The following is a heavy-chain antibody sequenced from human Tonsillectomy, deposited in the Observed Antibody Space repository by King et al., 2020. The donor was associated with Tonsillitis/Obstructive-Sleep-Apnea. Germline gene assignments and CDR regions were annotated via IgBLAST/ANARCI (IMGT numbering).Heavy chain of an antibody. CDR1: GFTFSDYY. CDR3: ARDGCSSTNCSKREGWFDP. D-gene: IGHD2-2*01. V-gene: IGHV3-11*05. Sequence: QLVQSGGGLVKPGGSLRLSCAASGFTFSDYYMSWIRQAPGRGLEWVSYISSSSSYTNYAKSVKGRFTITRENAKNSLLQQMNSLRVEDTAVYYCARDGCSSTNCSKREGWFDPWGQGTLVTVSS. CDR2: ISSSSSYT. J-gene: IGHJ5*02.